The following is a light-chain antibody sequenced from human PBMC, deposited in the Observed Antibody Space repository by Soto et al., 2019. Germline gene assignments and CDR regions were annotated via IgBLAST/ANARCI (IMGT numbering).Light chain of an antibody. CDR1: QSVSSSY. CDR2: GAS. Sequence: EIVLTQSPGTLSLSPGERATLSCRASQSVSSSYLAGYQQKPGQAPSLLIYGASSRATGIPDRFSGSGSGTGFALRISRVEAEDFAMDYCRQYGSSWTFGQGTKVEIK. CDR3: RQYGSSWT. V-gene: IGKV3-20*01. J-gene: IGKJ1*01.